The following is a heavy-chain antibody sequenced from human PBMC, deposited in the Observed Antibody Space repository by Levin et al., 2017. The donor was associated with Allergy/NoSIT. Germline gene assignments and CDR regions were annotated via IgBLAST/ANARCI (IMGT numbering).Heavy chain of an antibody. CDR2: IYYSGST. J-gene: IGHJ6*02. V-gene: IGHV4-39*01. Sequence: SETLSLTCTVSGGSISSSSYYWGWIRQPPGKGLEWIGSIYYSGSTYYNPSLKSRVTISVDTSKNQFSLKLSSVTAADTAVYYCARIVLSYYYYGMDGWGQGTTVTVSS. D-gene: IGHD2-15*01. CDR1: GGSISSSSYY. CDR3: ARIVLSYYYYGMDG.